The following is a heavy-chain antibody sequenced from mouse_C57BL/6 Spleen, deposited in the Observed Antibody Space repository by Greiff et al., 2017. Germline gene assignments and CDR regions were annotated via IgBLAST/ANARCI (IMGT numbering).Heavy chain of an antibody. CDR3: AREGIYYDYVAY. V-gene: IGHV1-53*01. D-gene: IGHD2-4*01. CDR1: GYTFTSYW. CDR2: INPSNGGT. Sequence: VQLQQPGTELVTPGASVKLSCKASGYTFTSYWMHWVKQRPGQGLEWIGNINPSNGGTNYNEKFKSKATLTVDKSSSTAYMQLSSLTSEDSAVYYCAREGIYYDYVAYWGQGTLVTGSA. J-gene: IGHJ3*01.